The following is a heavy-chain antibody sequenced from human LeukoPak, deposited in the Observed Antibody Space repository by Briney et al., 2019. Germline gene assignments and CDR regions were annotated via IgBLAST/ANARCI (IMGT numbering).Heavy chain of an antibody. V-gene: IGHV1-2*02. CDR1: GYTFTGYY. Sequence: ASVKVSCKASGYTFTGYYMHWVRQAPGQGLEWMGWINPNSGGTNYAQKFQGRVTMTRDTSISTAYMELSRLRSDDTAVYYCAREDYYNSGGYYLDYWGQGTLVTVSS. CDR3: AREDYYNSGGYYLDY. J-gene: IGHJ4*02. D-gene: IGHD3-22*01. CDR2: INPNSGGT.